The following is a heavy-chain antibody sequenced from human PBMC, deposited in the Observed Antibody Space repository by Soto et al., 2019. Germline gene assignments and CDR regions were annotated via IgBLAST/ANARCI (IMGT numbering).Heavy chain of an antibody. D-gene: IGHD6-13*01. CDR1: GGSISSYY. Sequence: SETLSLTCTVSGGSISSYYWSWIRQPPGKGLEWIGYIYYSGSTNYNPSLKSRVTISVDTSKNQFSLKLSSVTAADTAVYYCASGTAAGTYGMDVWGQGTTVTVSS. J-gene: IGHJ6*02. V-gene: IGHV4-59*01. CDR2: IYYSGST. CDR3: ASGTAAGTYGMDV.